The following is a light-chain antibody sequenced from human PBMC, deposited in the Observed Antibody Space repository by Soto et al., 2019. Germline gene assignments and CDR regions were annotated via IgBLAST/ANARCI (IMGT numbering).Light chain of an antibody. CDR1: SSDVGSYNY. V-gene: IGLV2-14*01. Sequence: QSVLTQPASVSGSPGQSMTISCTGTSSDVGSYNYVSWYQKNPDKAPKLMIYNVSNRPSGVSNRFSGSKSGNTASLTISGLQTEDEADYYCSSYASSSTLVFGGGTKLTVL. J-gene: IGLJ2*01. CDR3: SSYASSSTLV. CDR2: NVS.